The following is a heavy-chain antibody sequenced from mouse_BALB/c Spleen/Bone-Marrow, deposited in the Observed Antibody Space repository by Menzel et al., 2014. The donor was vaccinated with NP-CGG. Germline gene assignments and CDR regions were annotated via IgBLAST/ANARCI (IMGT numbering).Heavy chain of an antibody. V-gene: IGHV1-15*01. CDR3: TRGGNFITTEVVDFDY. Sequence: QVQLQQSGAELVRPGASVTLSCKASGYTFTDYEMHWVKQTPVHGLEWIGAIDPETGGTAYNQKFKGKATLTADKSSSTAYMELRSLTSEDSAVYYCTRGGNFITTEVVDFDYWGQGTTLTVSS. CDR1: GYTFTDYE. J-gene: IGHJ2*01. CDR2: IDPETGGT. D-gene: IGHD1-1*01.